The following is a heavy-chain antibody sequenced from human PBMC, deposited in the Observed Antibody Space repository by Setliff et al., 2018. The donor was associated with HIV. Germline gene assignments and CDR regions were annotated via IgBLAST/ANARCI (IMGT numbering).Heavy chain of an antibody. Sequence: SETLSLTCTVSGGSISSTSYYWGWIRQPPGKGLEWIGTIFYTESAYYSPSLKSRITISLDTSNNQFSLNLTSLTAADTAVYYCARFLGWRGFDYWGQGTLVTVSS. CDR3: ARFLGWRGFDY. D-gene: IGHD3-3*01. V-gene: IGHV4-39*01. CDR2: IFYTESA. J-gene: IGHJ4*02. CDR1: GGSISSTSYY.